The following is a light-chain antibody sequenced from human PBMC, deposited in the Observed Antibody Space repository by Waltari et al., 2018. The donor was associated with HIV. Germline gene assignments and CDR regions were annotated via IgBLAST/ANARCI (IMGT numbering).Light chain of an antibody. V-gene: IGKV3D-15*01. Sequence: EMVITQCPATLSVSPGERATLSCRASQSVSSNLAWYQQKPGQAPRLLIYDASTRATGIPARFSGSGSGTEFTLTISSLQSEDSAVYYCQQYNNWYTFAQGTKLEIK. CDR2: DAS. CDR1: QSVSSN. CDR3: QQYNNWYT. J-gene: IGKJ2*01.